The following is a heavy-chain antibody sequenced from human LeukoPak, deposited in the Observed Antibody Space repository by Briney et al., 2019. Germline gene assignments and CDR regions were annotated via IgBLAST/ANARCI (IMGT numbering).Heavy chain of an antibody. CDR1: GYTFTSYD. D-gene: IGHD6-13*01. Sequence: ASVKVSCKASGYTFTSYDITWVRQAPGQGLEWMGWMNPNSGNTGYAQKFQGRVTITRNTSISTAYMELSSLRSEDTAVYYCARGRVISSSWKKTSYYMDVWGKGTTVTVSS. CDR2: MNPNSGNT. V-gene: IGHV1-8*03. CDR3: ARGRVISSSWKKTSYYMDV. J-gene: IGHJ6*03.